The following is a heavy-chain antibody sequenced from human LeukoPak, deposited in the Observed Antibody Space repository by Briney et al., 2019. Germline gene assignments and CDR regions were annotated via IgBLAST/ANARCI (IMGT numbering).Heavy chain of an antibody. CDR2: IYYGGST. CDR3: ASADGYQIDY. V-gene: IGHV4-39*01. J-gene: IGHJ4*02. Sequence: PETKSLTCTVSGDSISGSSYYWGWIRQPPGKGLEWIGNIYYGGSTYYNPSLKSRVSISVDTSNNQFSLKVSSVTAADTAVYYCASADGYQIDYWGQGPLVTVT. D-gene: IGHD5-24*01. CDR1: GDSISGSSYY.